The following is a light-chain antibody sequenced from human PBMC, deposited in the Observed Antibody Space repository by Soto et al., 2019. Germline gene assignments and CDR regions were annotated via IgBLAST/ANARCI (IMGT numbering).Light chain of an antibody. CDR2: AAS. CDR3: RQEYRYPLT. V-gene: IGKV1-6*01. CDR1: QGIRND. J-gene: IGKJ4*01. Sequence: AIQLTQSPASLSASVGDRVTITCRASQGIRNDLGWFQQKPGKAPKLLIYAASSLQTGVPSRFSGSGSGTYFTLTISSLQVEDFATYYSRQEYRYPLTFGGGTNVEI.